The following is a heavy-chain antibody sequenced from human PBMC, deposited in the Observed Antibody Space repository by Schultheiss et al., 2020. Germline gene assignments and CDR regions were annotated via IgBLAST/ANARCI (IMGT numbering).Heavy chain of an antibody. CDR2: ISDDGGKK. CDR1: GFTFRSYG. J-gene: IGHJ3*02. Sequence: GGSLRLSCAASGFTFRSYGMHWVRQAPGKGLEWVAVISDDGGKKYYGDSVKGRFTISRANSKNTLYLQMNSLRAEDTAVYYCARGRLGSSSSWGKGSGAFDIWGQGTMVTVSS. D-gene: IGHD6-13*01. V-gene: IGHV3-30*03. CDR3: ARGRLGSSSSWGKGSGAFDI.